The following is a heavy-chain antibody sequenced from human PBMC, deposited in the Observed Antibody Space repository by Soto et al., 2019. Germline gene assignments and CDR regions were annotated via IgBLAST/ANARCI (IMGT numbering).Heavy chain of an antibody. Sequence: ASVKVSCKASGYTFTSCGISCVRQAPGQGLEWMGWISAYNGNTNYAQKLQGRVTMTTDTSTSTAYMELRSLRSDDTAVYYCAAGREYYYDSSGYYYYYGMDVWGQGTTVTVSS. J-gene: IGHJ6*02. CDR2: ISAYNGNT. V-gene: IGHV1-18*04. CDR1: GYTFTSCG. CDR3: AAGREYYYDSSGYYYYYGMDV. D-gene: IGHD3-22*01.